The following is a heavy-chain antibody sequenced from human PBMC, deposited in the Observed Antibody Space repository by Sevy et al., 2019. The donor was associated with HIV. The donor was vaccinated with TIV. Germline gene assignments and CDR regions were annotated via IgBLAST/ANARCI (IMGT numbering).Heavy chain of an antibody. CDR3: AVGITMVRVVIIDWFDP. V-gene: IGHV1-2*06. J-gene: IGHJ5*02. CDR2: INPNSGGT. CDR1: GYTFTGYY. D-gene: IGHD3-10*01. Sequence: ASVKVSCKASGYTFTGYYMHWVRQAPGQGLEWMGRINPNSGGTNYAQKFQGRVTMTRDTSISTAYMELSRLRSDDTAVYYCAVGITMVRVVIIDWFDPWGQGTLVTVSS.